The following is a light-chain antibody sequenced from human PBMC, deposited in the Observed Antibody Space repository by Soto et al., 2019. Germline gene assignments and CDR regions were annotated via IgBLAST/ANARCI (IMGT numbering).Light chain of an antibody. CDR3: CSYAGSSTFYV. J-gene: IGLJ1*01. Sequence: QSALTQPASVSGSPGQSITISCTGTSSDVGRYNLVSWYQQHPGKAPKFMIYETSKRPSGVSNRFSGSKSGNTASLTIFGLQAEDEADYYCCSYAGSSTFYVFGTGTKVTVL. CDR1: SSDVGRYNL. CDR2: ETS. V-gene: IGLV2-23*01.